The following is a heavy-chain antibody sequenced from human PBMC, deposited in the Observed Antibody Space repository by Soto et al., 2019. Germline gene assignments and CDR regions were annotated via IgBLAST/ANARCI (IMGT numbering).Heavy chain of an antibody. CDR3: ARVRYSHYGDY. J-gene: IGHJ4*02. Sequence: SETLSLTCTVSGASVRSGPYYWSCIRQPPGKGLEWIGYIYNIGITKYNPSLKSRVTISVDTSKNEFSLKLRSVTAADTALYYCARVRYSHYGDYWGQGTLVTVSS. D-gene: IGHD4-4*01. CDR1: GASVRSGPYY. CDR2: IYNIGIT. V-gene: IGHV4-61*01.